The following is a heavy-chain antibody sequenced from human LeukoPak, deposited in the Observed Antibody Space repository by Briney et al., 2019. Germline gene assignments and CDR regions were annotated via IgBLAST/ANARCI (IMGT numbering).Heavy chain of an antibody. Sequence: SETLSLTCTVSGGSISSSSYYWGWIRQPPGKGLEWIGSIYYSGSTYYNPSLKSRVTISVDTSKNQFSLKLSSVTAAGTAVYYCARHADYRTYYFDYWGQGTLVTVSS. J-gene: IGHJ4*02. CDR1: GGSISSSSYY. CDR3: ARHADYRTYYFDY. D-gene: IGHD4-11*01. CDR2: IYYSGST. V-gene: IGHV4-39*01.